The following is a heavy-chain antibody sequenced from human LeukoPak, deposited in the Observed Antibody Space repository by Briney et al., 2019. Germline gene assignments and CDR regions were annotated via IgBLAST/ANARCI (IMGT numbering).Heavy chain of an antibody. V-gene: IGHV4-38-2*02. Sequence: PSETLSLTCTVSGYSISSGYYWGRIRPPPGKGLGWIGIIYDSGSTYYNPSLKSRVTISVDTSKNQFSLILTSVTAADTAVYYCARQTGAGPFILPGGQGTLVTVSS. D-gene: IGHD3-3*01. CDR1: GYSISSGYY. J-gene: IGHJ4*02. CDR2: IYDSGST. CDR3: ARQTGAGPFILP.